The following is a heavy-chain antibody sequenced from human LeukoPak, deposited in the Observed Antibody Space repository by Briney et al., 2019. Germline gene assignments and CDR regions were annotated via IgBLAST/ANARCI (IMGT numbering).Heavy chain of an antibody. Sequence: GRSLRLSCAASGFTFSSYGMHWVRQAPGKGLEWVAVISYDGSNKYYADSVKGRFTISRDNSKNTLYLQMNSLRAEDTAVYYCAKGFFGGQWLVSYYYYGMDFWGKGTTVTVSS. J-gene: IGHJ6*04. CDR2: ISYDGSNK. D-gene: IGHD6-19*01. CDR1: GFTFSSYG. CDR3: AKGFFGGQWLVSYYYYGMDF. V-gene: IGHV3-30*18.